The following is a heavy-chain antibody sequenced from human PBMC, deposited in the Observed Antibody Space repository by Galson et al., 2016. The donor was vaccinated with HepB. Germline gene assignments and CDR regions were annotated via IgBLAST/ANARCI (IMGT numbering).Heavy chain of an antibody. D-gene: IGHD1-1*01. CDR2: IIPLLGIT. J-gene: IGHJ6*04. CDR1: GCSFDYFV. V-gene: IGHV1-69*04. Sequence: SVKVSCKAVGCSFDYFVINWVRQTPGQGLEWMGRIIPLLGITNYAEKIKDRVTIIADKSTSTASMVLSGLSFDDTAVYFCAGRHSTTWKDGLDVWGRGTTVAVSS. CDR3: AGRHSTTWKDGLDV.